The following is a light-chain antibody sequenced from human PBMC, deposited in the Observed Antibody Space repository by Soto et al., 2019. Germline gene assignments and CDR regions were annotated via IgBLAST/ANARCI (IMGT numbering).Light chain of an antibody. CDR2: DAS. V-gene: IGKV3-11*01. J-gene: IGKJ2*01. CDR1: QSVTTY. Sequence: EIVLTQSPATLSLSPGERATLSCRASQSVTTYLAWYQQKPGQAPRLLIYDASNRATGIPARFSGSGSGTDFTLTISSLEPGDFAVYYCQQSANWPYTFGQGTKLEIK. CDR3: QQSANWPYT.